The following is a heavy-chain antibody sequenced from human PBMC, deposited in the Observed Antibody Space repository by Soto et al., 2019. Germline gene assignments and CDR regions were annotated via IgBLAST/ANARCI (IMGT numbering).Heavy chain of an antibody. CDR2: ISTGSGYI. CDR1: GFTFSGYT. J-gene: IGHJ3*02. CDR3: ARPRLGAPKGDAFDI. V-gene: IGHV3-21*01. Sequence: EVQLVESGGGLVKPGGSLRLSCAASGFTFSGYTMNWVRQAPGKGLQWVSSISTGSGYIYYADSVKGRFTISRDNAKRSLYLQMNSLRAEDTAVYYCARPRLGAPKGDAFDIWGQGTMVTVSS. D-gene: IGHD1-26*01.